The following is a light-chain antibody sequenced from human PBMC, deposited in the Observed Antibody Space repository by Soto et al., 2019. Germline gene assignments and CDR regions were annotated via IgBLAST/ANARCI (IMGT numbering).Light chain of an antibody. CDR3: QRYQKRPLT. J-gene: IGKJ4*01. V-gene: IGKV3-15*01. CDR2: DAS. CDR1: QSVSSN. Sequence: EIVLTQSPATLSVSPGERATLSCRASQSVSSNLAWYQHKPGQAPRLLIYDASIRATGVPAIFSGSGSGTEFTLTISRQHDEYFAVYYCQRYQKRPLTFGGGTKAEIK.